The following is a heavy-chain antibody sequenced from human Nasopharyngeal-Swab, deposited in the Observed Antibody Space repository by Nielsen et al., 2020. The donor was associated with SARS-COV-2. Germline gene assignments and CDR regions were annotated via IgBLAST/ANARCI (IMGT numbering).Heavy chain of an antibody. CDR2: ISSSSTYI. Sequence: GESLKISCAASGFTFSSYNMNWVRQAPGKGLEWVSSISSSSTYIYYADSVKGRFTISRDSAKSSLSLQMHSLRAEDTAVYYCARDGLDYDFWSAYFMDVWGQGTTVTVSS. V-gene: IGHV3-21*06. J-gene: IGHJ6*02. CDR3: ARDGLDYDFWSAYFMDV. CDR1: GFTFSSYN. D-gene: IGHD3-3*01.